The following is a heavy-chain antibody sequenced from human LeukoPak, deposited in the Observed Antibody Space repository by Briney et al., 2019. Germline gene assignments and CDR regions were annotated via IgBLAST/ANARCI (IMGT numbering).Heavy chain of an antibody. V-gene: IGHV4-39*01. Sequence: SETLSLTCTVSGGSISSRNYYWGWIRQPPGKGLEWIGGVYYTGTTYSNPSLKSRVTISVDTSKNQFSLRLSSVTAADTAVYYCARGGAARPDFWGQGTLVTVSS. CDR2: VYYTGTT. J-gene: IGHJ4*02. CDR3: ARGGAARPDF. D-gene: IGHD6-6*01. CDR1: GGSISSRNYY.